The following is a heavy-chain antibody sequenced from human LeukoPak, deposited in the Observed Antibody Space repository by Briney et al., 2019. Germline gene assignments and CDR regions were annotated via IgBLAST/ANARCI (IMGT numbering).Heavy chain of an antibody. CDR3: ARDLVPEF. V-gene: IGHV3-23*03. Sequence: GGSLRLSCAAPGFTFSSYAMSWVRQAPGXGLECVSVMSSDGTTLYTDSVKGRFTISRDNSKNTLYLQMNRLRVEDTALYYCARDLVPEFWGQGTMVTVSS. CDR2: MSSDGTT. J-gene: IGHJ3*01. D-gene: IGHD1-14*01. CDR1: GFTFSSYA.